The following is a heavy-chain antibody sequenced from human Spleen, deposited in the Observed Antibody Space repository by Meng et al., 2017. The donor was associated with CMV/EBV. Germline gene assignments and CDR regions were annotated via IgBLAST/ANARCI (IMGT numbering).Heavy chain of an antibody. V-gene: IGHV3-21*01. CDR3: ARVVDDYYYYGMDV. CDR1: GFTFSSYS. D-gene: IGHD3-10*01. J-gene: IGHJ6*02. CDR2: ISSSSSYI. Sequence: GESLKISCAASGFTFSSYSMNWVRQASGKGLEWVSSISSSSSYIYYADSVKGRFTISRDNAKNSLYLQMNSLRAEDTAVYYCARVVDDYYYYGMDVWGQGTTVTVSS.